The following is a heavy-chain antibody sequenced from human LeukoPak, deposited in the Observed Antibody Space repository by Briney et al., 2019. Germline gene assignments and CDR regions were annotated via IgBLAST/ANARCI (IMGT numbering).Heavy chain of an antibody. CDR3: AKAVAGLFDY. J-gene: IGHJ4*02. Sequence: GGSLRLSCAASGFTFDDYAMHWVPQAPGKGLEWVSGISWNSGSIGYADSVKGRFTISRDNAKNSLYLQMNSLRAEDTALYYCAKAVAGLFDYWGQGTLVTVSS. CDR2: ISWNSGSI. D-gene: IGHD6-19*01. V-gene: IGHV3-9*01. CDR1: GFTFDDYA.